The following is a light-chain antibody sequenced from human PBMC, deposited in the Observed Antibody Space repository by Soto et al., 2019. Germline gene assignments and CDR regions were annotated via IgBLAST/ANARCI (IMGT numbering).Light chain of an antibody. V-gene: IGKV3-20*01. J-gene: IGKJ3*01. CDR2: GTS. Sequence: EIVLTQSPGTLSLSPGEGATLSCRASQSVSSSYLAWYQQKPGQAPRLLIYGTSGRATGIPDRFSGSGSGTDFTLTISRLEPEDFAASYCQHYGSSPLFTFGPGTKVDIK. CDR1: QSVSSSY. CDR3: QHYGSSPLFT.